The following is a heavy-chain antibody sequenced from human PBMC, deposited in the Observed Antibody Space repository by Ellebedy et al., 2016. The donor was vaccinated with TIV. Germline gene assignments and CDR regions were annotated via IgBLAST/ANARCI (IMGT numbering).Heavy chain of an antibody. CDR3: ATRPYKSSDPLYGVFDF. D-gene: IGHD3-22*01. CDR1: VGSVTKNGFF. V-gene: IGHV4-31*03. J-gene: IGHJ4*02. Sequence: MPSETLSPTCTVSVGSVTKNGFFWSWIRQHPGKGLEWIGYVSYSGSINYNPSLKSRVSMAIDTSKNQFSLNLNSVTAADTAVYYCATRPYKSSDPLYGVFDFWGQGTLVTVSS. CDR2: VSYSGSI.